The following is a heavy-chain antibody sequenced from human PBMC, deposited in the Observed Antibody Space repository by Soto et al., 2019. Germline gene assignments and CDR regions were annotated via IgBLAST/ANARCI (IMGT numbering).Heavy chain of an antibody. V-gene: IGHV1-3*01. D-gene: IGHD3-3*01. CDR3: AGGPQLVYYDLWSGRFDP. J-gene: IGHJ5*02. Sequence: QVQLVQSGAEVKKPGASVKVSCKASGYTFTSYAMHWVRQAPGQRLEWMGWINAGNGNTKYSQKFQGRVTITRDTSASTAYMELSSLRSEDTAVYYCAGGPQLVYYDLWSGRFDPWGQGTLVTVSS. CDR1: GYTFTSYA. CDR2: INAGNGNT.